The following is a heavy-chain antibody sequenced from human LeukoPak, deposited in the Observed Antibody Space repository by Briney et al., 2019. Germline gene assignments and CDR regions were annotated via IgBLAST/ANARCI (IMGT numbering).Heavy chain of an antibody. D-gene: IGHD6-13*01. CDR1: GYTFTSYY. J-gene: IGHJ3*02. CDR2: INPSGGST. CDR3: ARPRAESIAAASPWAFDI. V-gene: IGHV1-46*01. Sequence: ASVKVSCKASGYTFTSYYMHWVRQAPGQGLEWMGIINPSGGSTSYAQKFQGRVTMTRDTSTSTVYMELSSLRSEDTAVYYCARPRAESIAAASPWAFDIWGQGTMVTVSS.